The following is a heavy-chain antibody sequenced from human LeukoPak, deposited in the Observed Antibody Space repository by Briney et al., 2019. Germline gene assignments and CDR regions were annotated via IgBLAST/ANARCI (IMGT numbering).Heavy chain of an antibody. J-gene: IGHJ6*03. D-gene: IGHD3-10*01. CDR3: AKDYNRVQRFGELFYYMDV. CDR2: ISYDGSNK. V-gene: IGHV3-30*18. Sequence: GGSLRLSCAASGFTFSSYGMHWVRQAPGKGLEWVAVISYDGSNKYYADSVKGRFTISRDNSRNTLYLQMNSLRAEDTAVYYCAKDYNRVQRFGELFYYMDVWGKGTTVTVSS. CDR1: GFTFSSYG.